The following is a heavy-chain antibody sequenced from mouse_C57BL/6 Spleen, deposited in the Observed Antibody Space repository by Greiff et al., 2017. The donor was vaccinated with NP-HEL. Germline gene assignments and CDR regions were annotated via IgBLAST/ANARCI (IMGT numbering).Heavy chain of an antibody. CDR3: TTPRGYYGSSQPYAMDY. CDR2: IDPENGDT. V-gene: IGHV14-4*01. J-gene: IGHJ4*01. D-gene: IGHD1-1*01. Sequence: EVQLQQSGAELVRPGASVKLSCTASGFNIKDDYMHWVKQRPEQGLEWIGWIDPENGDTEYASKFQGKATITADTSSNTAYLQLSSLTSEDTAVYYCTTPRGYYGSSQPYAMDYWGQGTSVTVSS. CDR1: GFNIKDDY.